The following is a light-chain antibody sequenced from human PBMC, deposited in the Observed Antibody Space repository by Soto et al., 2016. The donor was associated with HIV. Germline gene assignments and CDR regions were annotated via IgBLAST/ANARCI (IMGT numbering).Light chain of an antibody. CDR2: QDT. J-gene: IGLJ2*01. CDR1: KLGHKY. CDR3: QAWDSSIXV. V-gene: IGLV3-1*01. Sequence: SYELTQPPSVSVSPGQTASITCSGDKLGHKYACWYQQKPGQSPVLVIYQDTKRPSGIPERFSGSNSGNTATLTISGTQAMDEADYYCQAWDSSIXVFGGGTKLTVL.